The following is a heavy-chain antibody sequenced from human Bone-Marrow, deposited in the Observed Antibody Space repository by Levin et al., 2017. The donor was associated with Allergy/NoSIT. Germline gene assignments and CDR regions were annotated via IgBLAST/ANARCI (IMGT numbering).Heavy chain of an antibody. Sequence: NPSETLSLTCTVSGGSISSYYWTWIREPPGKGLEWIGYIYYSGSTSYNPSLKSRVTISVDTSKNQFSLKVTSVTAADTAVYYCARIGGSFSTGLDYWGQGILVTVSS. CDR2: IYYSGST. CDR3: ARIGGSFSTGLDY. D-gene: IGHD1-26*01. CDR1: GGSISSYY. J-gene: IGHJ4*02. V-gene: IGHV4-59*13.